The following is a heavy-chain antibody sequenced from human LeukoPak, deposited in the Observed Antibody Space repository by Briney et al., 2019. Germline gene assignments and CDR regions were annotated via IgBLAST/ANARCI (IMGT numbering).Heavy chain of an antibody. Sequence: SETLSLTCTVSGGSISSSSYYWGWIRQPPGKGLEWIGSIYYSGSTYYNPSLKSRVTISVDTSKNQFSLKLSSVTAADTAVYYCARVRYYYDSSGYYYGFDYWAQGTLVTVSS. CDR3: ARVRYYYDSSGYYYGFDY. V-gene: IGHV4-39*07. CDR1: GGSISSSSYY. J-gene: IGHJ4*02. D-gene: IGHD3-22*01. CDR2: IYYSGST.